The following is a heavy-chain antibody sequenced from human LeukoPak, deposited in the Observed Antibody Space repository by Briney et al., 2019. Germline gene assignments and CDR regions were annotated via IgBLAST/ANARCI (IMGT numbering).Heavy chain of an antibody. Sequence: GGSLRLSCAVSGFPFSNYGMHWVRQAPGKGLEWVSGIGASGGSTYYADSVKGRFTISRDNSKNTLYLQMNSLRAEDTAVYYCAKGPDSGLRYFDYWGQGTLVTVSS. CDR3: AKGPDSGLRYFDY. CDR1: GFPFSNYG. V-gene: IGHV3-23*01. CDR2: IGASGGST. J-gene: IGHJ4*02. D-gene: IGHD5-12*01.